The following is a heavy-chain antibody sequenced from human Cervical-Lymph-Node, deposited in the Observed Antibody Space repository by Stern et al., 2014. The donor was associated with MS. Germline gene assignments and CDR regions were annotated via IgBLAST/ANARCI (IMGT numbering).Heavy chain of an antibody. Sequence: VQLVESGGGVVQPGKSLRLSCAASGFTFSTFGMHWVRQAPGKGLEWVTFISFDGNKKYFADAGKGRFATSRDNSKDTLHLEMNSLTVDDTAVYYCAKAPIAMVGSYLDSWGQGTLVIVSS. CDR3: AKAPIAMVGSYLDS. D-gene: IGHD6-19*01. CDR1: GFTFSTFG. V-gene: IGHV3-30*18. CDR2: ISFDGNKK. J-gene: IGHJ4*02.